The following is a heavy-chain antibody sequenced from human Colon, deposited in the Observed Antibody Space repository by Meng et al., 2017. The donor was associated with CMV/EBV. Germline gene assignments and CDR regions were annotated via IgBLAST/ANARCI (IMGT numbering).Heavy chain of an antibody. Sequence: GESLKISCAASGFSFSNNHMNWVRQAPGRGLEWISYISSSSSAIEYADSVKGRFTISRDNAKSSLYLQMNSLRGEDTAVYYCGRNRVDHWGQGTLVTVSS. CDR2: ISSSSSAI. J-gene: IGHJ4*02. CDR3: GRNRVDH. D-gene: IGHD3-10*01. CDR1: GFSFSNNH. V-gene: IGHV3-48*04.